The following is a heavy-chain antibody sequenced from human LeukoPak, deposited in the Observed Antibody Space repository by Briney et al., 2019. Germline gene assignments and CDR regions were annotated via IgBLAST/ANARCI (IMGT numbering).Heavy chain of an antibody. CDR2: INTNTGNP. CDR3: ARASLWFTRGVFDP. Sequence: ASVKVSCKASGYTFTSYAMNWVRQAPGQGLEWMGWINTNTGNPTYAQGFTGRFGFSLDTSVSTAYLQISSLKAEDTAVYYCARASLWFTRGVFDPWGQGTLVTVSS. J-gene: IGHJ5*02. D-gene: IGHD3-10*01. V-gene: IGHV7-4-1*02. CDR1: GYTFTSYA.